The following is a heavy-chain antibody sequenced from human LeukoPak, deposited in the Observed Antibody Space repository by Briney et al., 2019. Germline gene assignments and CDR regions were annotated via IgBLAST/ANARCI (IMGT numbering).Heavy chain of an antibody. J-gene: IGHJ4*02. CDR1: GYTFTTYY. D-gene: IGHD1/OR15-1a*01. V-gene: IGHV1-2*02. CDR3: ARDGSEQMVDLDY. CDR2: IYPYSGDT. Sequence: ASVKVSCKASGYTFTTYYMYWMRQAPGQGLEWVGWIYPYSGDTNSAQKFQGRVTMTRDTSMSTVYMELSRLRSDDTAVYYCARDGSEQMVDLDYWGQGTLVTVSS.